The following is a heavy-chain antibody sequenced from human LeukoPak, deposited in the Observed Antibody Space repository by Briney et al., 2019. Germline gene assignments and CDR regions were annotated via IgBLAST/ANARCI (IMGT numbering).Heavy chain of an antibody. CDR3: ARERSGWLFDY. Sequence: GGSLRLSCAASGLTFSSYWMHWVRQAPGKGLVWVSRINSDGSSTTYAESVKGRFTISRDNAKNTLYLQMNSLRAEDTAVYYCARERSGWLFDYWGQGTLVTVSS. CDR1: GLTFSSYW. D-gene: IGHD6-19*01. V-gene: IGHV3-74*01. CDR2: INSDGSST. J-gene: IGHJ4*02.